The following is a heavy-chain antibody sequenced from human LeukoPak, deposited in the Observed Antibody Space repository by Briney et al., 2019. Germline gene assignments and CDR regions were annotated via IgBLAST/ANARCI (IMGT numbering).Heavy chain of an antibody. CDR3: AKDRGSSSWYLNCYYMDV. D-gene: IGHD6-13*01. CDR2: ISGSGGST. CDR1: GFTFSSYA. Sequence: HTGGSLRLSCAASGFTFSSYAMSWVRQAPGKGLEWVSAISGSGGSTYYADSVKGRFTISRDNSKNTLYLQMNSLRAEDTAVYYCAKDRGSSSWYLNCYYMDVWGKGTTVTISS. V-gene: IGHV3-23*01. J-gene: IGHJ6*03.